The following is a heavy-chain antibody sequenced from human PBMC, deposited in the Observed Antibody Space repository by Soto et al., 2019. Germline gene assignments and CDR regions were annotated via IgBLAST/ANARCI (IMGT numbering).Heavy chain of an antibody. V-gene: IGHV4-34*01. CDR2: INHSGST. CDR3: ARGELLWFGELLYRDDAFDI. J-gene: IGHJ3*02. Sequence: SETLSLTCAVYGGSFSGYYWSWIRQPPGKGLEWIGEINHSGSTNYNPSLKSRVTISVDTSKNQFSLKLSSVTAADTAVYYCARGELLWFGELLYRDDAFDIWGQGTMVTVS. CDR1: GGSFSGYY. D-gene: IGHD3-10*01.